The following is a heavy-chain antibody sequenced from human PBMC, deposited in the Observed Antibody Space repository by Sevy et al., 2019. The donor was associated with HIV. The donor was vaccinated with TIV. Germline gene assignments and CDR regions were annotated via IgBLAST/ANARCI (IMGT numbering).Heavy chain of an antibody. D-gene: IGHD2-2*01. J-gene: IGHJ6*03. V-gene: IGHV1-18*01. CDR3: ARDLIVPAANYYYYYMDV. CDR1: GYTFTSYG. CDR2: ISAYNGNT. Sequence: ASVKVSCKASGYTFTSYGISWVRQAPGQGLEWMGWISAYNGNTNYAQKLQGRVTMTTDTSTSTAYMELRSLRSDDTAVYYCARDLIVPAANYYYYYMDVWGKGTTVTVSS.